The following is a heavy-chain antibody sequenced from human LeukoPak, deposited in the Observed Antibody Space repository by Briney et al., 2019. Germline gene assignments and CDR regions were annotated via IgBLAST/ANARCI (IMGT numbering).Heavy chain of an antibody. J-gene: IGHJ4*02. D-gene: IGHD4-23*01. CDR2: ISAYNGNT. Sequence: ASVKVSCKASGGTFSSYAISWVRQAPGQGLEWMGWISAYNGNTNYAQKLQGRVTMTTDTSTSTAYMELRSLRSDDTAVYYCARESMTTVVTPSDYWGQGTLVTVSS. V-gene: IGHV1-18*01. CDR1: GGTFSSYA. CDR3: ARESMTTVVTPSDY.